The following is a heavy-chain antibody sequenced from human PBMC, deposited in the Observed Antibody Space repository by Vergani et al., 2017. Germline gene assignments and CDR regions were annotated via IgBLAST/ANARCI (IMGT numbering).Heavy chain of an antibody. V-gene: IGHV4-61*02. D-gene: IGHD2-15*01. CDR1: GGSISSGNYY. CDR3: TRHWAVVAANNWFDP. J-gene: IGHJ5*02. CDR2: IYTSGIT. Sequence: QVKLQESGPGLVKPSQTLSLTCAVSGGSISSGNYYWSWIRQPAGKGLEWIGRIYTSGITTYNPSLKSRVTISIDKSKSQFSLKLSSVTAADTAVYYCTRHWAVVAANNWFDPWGQGTLVTVSS.